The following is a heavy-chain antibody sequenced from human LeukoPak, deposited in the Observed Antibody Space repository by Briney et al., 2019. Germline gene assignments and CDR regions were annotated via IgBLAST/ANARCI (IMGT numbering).Heavy chain of an antibody. CDR2: ISSSSSYT. CDR1: GFTFSDYN. D-gene: IGHD3-10*01. Sequence: GGSLRLTCAASGFTFSDYNMSWIRQAPGKGLEWVSYISSSSSYTNYADSVKGRFTISRDNAKNSLYLQMNSLRAEDTAVYYCARVSTYYYGSGSYYPHNWFDPWGQGTLVTVSS. CDR3: ARVSTYYYGSGSYYPHNWFDP. J-gene: IGHJ5*02. V-gene: IGHV3-11*06.